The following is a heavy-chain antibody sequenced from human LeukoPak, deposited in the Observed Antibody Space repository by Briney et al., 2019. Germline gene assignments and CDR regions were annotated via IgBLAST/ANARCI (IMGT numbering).Heavy chain of an antibody. V-gene: IGHV3-48*01. CDR2: IGDIDR. CDR3: ARDQILYYDSSGYFPLRGMDV. J-gene: IGHJ6*02. D-gene: IGHD3-22*01. CDR1: GFTFSNYG. Sequence: GGSLRLSCAASGFTFSNYGMNWVRQAPGKGLEWISYIGDIDRYYADSVKGRFTISRDNAKNSLYLEMNSLRAEDTAVYYCARDQILYYDSSGYFPLRGMDVWGQGTTVTVSS.